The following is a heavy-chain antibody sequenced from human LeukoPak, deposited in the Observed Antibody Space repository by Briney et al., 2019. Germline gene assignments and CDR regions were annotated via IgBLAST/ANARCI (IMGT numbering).Heavy chain of an antibody. CDR2: IYRDGSEK. Sequence: GGSLRLSCAASRFTLSGYWMSWVRQAPGKGLEWVGNIYRDGSEKYYVDSVKGLFTISRDNAKNSLYLQMNSLGVDDTAVYYCARGGSGRKYYYMDVWGKGTTVTVSS. D-gene: IGHD1-26*01. V-gene: IGHV3-7*04. J-gene: IGHJ6*03. CDR1: RFTLSGYW. CDR3: ARGGSGRKYYYMDV.